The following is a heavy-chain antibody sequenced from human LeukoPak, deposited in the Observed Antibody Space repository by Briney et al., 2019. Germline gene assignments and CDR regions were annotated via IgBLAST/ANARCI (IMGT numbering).Heavy chain of an antibody. CDR1: GFTFSSYE. V-gene: IGHV3-48*03. Sequence: GGSLRLSCAASGFTFSSYEMNWVRQAPGKGLEWVSYISSSGSTIYYADSVKGRFTITRDNAKNSLYLQMNSLRAEGTAVYYCARSYDSSGLTHFDYWGQGTLVTVSS. J-gene: IGHJ4*02. CDR2: ISSSGSTI. D-gene: IGHD3-22*01. CDR3: ARSYDSSGLTHFDY.